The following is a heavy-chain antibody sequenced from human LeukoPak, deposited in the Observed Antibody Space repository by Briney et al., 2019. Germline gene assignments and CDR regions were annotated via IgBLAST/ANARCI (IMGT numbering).Heavy chain of an antibody. Sequence: GGSLRLSCAASGFTFSDYSLTWVRQAPGEGLEWVSSISSTSSYIYYADSLKGRFTISRENAKNSMYLQMNSLRAEDTAVYYCARTVTAGIYRGGYYFDYWGQGALVTVSS. CDR3: ARTVTAGIYRGGYYFDY. V-gene: IGHV3-21*01. J-gene: IGHJ4*02. CDR2: ISSTSSYI. D-gene: IGHD6-13*01. CDR1: GFTFSDYS.